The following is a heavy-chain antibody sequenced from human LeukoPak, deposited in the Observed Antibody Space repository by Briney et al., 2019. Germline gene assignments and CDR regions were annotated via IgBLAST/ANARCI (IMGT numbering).Heavy chain of an antibody. Sequence: PGGSLRLSCAASGFTFSSYGMHWVRQAPGKGLEWVAVIWYDGSNKYYADSVKGRFTISGDNSKNTLYLQMNSLRAEDTAVYYCARGSFRGYSTSWFDPWGQGTLVTVSS. CDR2: IWYDGSNK. V-gene: IGHV3-33*01. CDR1: GFTFSSYG. J-gene: IGHJ5*02. CDR3: ARGSFRGYSTSWFDP. D-gene: IGHD5-12*01.